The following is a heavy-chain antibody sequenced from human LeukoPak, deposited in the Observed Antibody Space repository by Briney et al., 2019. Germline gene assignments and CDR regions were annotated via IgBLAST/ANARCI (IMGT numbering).Heavy chain of an antibody. D-gene: IGHD2-2*01. CDR1: GFTFSNAW. V-gene: IGHV3-15*01. J-gene: IGHJ5*02. CDR3: TSCYDWGWFDP. Sequence: PGGSLRLSCAASGFTFSNAWMSWVRQAPGKGLEWVGRIKSKTDGGTTDYAAPVKGRFTISRDDSKNTLYLQMNSLKTEYTAVYYCTSCYDWGWFDPWGQGTLVTVSS. CDR2: IKSKTDGGTT.